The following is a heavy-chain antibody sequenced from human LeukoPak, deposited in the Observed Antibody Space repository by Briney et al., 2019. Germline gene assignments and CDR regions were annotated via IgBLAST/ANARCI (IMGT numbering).Heavy chain of an antibody. Sequence: GGSLRLSCAASGFTFSSYGMHWVRQAPGKGLEWVAVISYDGSNKYYADSVKGRFTTSRDNSKNTLYLQMNSLRAEDTAVYYCAKDREEEYYFDYWGQGTLVTVSS. D-gene: IGHD1-26*01. J-gene: IGHJ4*02. V-gene: IGHV3-30*18. CDR2: ISYDGSNK. CDR3: AKDREEEYYFDY. CDR1: GFTFSSYG.